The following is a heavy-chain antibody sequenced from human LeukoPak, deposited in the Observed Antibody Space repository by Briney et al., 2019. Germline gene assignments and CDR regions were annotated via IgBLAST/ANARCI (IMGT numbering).Heavy chain of an antibody. CDR2: IYYSGST. Sequence: SETLSLTCTVSGGSISSYYWSWIRQPPGKGLEWIGYIYYSGSTNYNPSLKSRVTISVDTSKNQFSLKLSSVTVADTAVYYCARHGSGSYSSFDYWGQGTLVTVSS. D-gene: IGHD3-10*01. CDR3: ARHGSGSYSSFDY. V-gene: IGHV4-59*08. J-gene: IGHJ4*02. CDR1: GGSISSYY.